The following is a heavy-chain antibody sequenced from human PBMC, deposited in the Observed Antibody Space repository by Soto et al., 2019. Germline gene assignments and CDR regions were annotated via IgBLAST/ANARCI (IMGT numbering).Heavy chain of an antibody. J-gene: IGHJ5*02. D-gene: IGHD5-12*01. CDR3: PHRPITSMASWFDP. Sequence: QITLKESGPTLVKPAQTLTLTCTFSGFSLSTSGVAVGWLRQPPGKAPEWLELVYWDDDKRYSPSLKSRLTITKDTSKHRVVLTMTNMEPVDTATYYCPHRPITSMASWFDPWGQGIPVTVSS. CDR2: VYWDDDK. CDR1: GFSLSTSGVA. V-gene: IGHV2-5*02.